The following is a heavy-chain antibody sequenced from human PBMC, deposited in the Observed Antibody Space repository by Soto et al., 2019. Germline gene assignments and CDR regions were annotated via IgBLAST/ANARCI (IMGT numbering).Heavy chain of an antibody. V-gene: IGHV2-5*02. J-gene: IGHJ5*02. D-gene: IGHD3-10*01. Sequence: QITLKESGPTLVRPTQTLTLTCTFSGFSLSTTGVGVGWIRQPPGKALEWLALIYWDDDKRYSPSLKSRLTITKDTSKNEVILTMTIMDPVDTARYYCAQRLPHYGLGRERGNWFVPWGQGTLVTVSS. CDR1: GFSLSTTGVG. CDR3: AQRLPHYGLGRERGNWFVP. CDR2: IYWDDDK.